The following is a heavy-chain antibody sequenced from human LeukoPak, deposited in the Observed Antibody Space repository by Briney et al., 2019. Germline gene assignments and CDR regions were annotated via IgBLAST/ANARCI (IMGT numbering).Heavy chain of an antibody. V-gene: IGHV4-34*01. Sequence: PSETLSLTCAVYGGSFSGYYWSWIRQPPGKGLEWIGEINHSGSTNYNPSLKSRVTISVDTSKNQFSLKLSSVTAADRAVYYCARDMVRGVMIWFDPWGQGTLVTVSS. CDR2: INHSGST. CDR1: GGSFSGYY. CDR3: ARDMVRGVMIWFDP. J-gene: IGHJ5*02. D-gene: IGHD3-10*01.